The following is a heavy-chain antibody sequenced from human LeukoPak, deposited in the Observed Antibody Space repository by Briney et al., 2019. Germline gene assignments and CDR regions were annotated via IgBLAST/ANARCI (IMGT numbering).Heavy chain of an antibody. CDR1: GFTFDDYA. D-gene: IGHD3-10*01. J-gene: IGHJ4*02. CDR3: AKSYYGSGSYSSFDY. V-gene: IGHV3-9*01. Sequence: GGSLRLSGAASGFTFDDYAMHWVRQAPGKGLEWVSGISWNSGSIGYADSVKGRFTISRDNAKNSLYLQMNSLRAEDTALYYCAKSYYGSGSYSSFDYWGQGTLVTVSS. CDR2: ISWNSGSI.